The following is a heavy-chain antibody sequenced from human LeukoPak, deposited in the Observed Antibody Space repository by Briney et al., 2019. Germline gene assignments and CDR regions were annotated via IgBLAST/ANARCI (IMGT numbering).Heavy chain of an antibody. CDR1: GGSINNYY. D-gene: IGHD2-8*02. Sequence: SETLSLTCTVSGGSINNYYWSWIRQPAGKGLEWIGRVYTSGSTNYNPSLKSRVTMSVDTSKNQFSLKMSSVTAADTAVYYCARVAVLGLGYAFDIWGQGTMVTVSS. CDR2: VYTSGST. J-gene: IGHJ3*02. CDR3: ARVAVLGLGYAFDI. V-gene: IGHV4-4*07.